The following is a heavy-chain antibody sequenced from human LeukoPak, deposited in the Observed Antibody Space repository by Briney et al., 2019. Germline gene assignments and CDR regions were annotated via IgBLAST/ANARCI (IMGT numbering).Heavy chain of an antibody. Sequence: GGSLRLSCAASGFTVSSDYMSWVRQPPGKGLEWVSVIYSGGSTNYADSVKGRFTISRDNSRNTLYLQMNSLRAEDTAVYYCARGGGLGSSGRLAYFDYWGQGTPVTVSS. CDR3: ARGGGLGSSGRLAYFDY. V-gene: IGHV3-53*01. CDR2: IYSGGST. J-gene: IGHJ4*02. D-gene: IGHD6-19*01. CDR1: GFTVSSDY.